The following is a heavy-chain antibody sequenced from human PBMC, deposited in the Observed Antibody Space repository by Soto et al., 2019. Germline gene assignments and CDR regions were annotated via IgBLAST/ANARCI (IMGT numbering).Heavy chain of an antibody. CDR1: EVTFRNYD. CDR3: ARTDRDFYGRDV. V-gene: IGHV3-13*05. Sequence: EVQLGESGGGLVQPGGSLRLSCEASEVTFRNYDMHWVRQGTGKGLEWVSGISAAGDPDYADSVEGRFTISRENAQNSFFLQMYSLRVGDTAVYYCARTDRDFYGRDVWGQGTTVIVSS. CDR2: ISAAGDP. J-gene: IGHJ6*02.